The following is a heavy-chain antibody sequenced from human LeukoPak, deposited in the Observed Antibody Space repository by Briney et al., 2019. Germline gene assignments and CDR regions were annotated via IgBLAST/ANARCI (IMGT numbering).Heavy chain of an antibody. CDR2: IKQDGSEK. D-gene: IGHD2-21*01. CDR3: AREYCGGDCYSGYFDY. Sequence: GGSLRLSCAASGFTFSSYWMSWVRQAPGKGLEWVANIKQDGSEKYYVDSVKGRFTISRDNAKNSLYLQMNSLRAEDTAVYYCAREYCGGDCYSGYFDYWGQGTLVTVSS. CDR1: GFTFSSYW. V-gene: IGHV3-7*01. J-gene: IGHJ4*02.